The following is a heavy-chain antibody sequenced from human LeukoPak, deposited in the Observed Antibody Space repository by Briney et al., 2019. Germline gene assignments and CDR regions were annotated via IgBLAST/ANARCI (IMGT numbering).Heavy chain of an antibody. D-gene: IGHD2-2*01. CDR2: ISSSSSYI. V-gene: IGHV3-21*01. J-gene: IGHJ6*02. CDR3: ASALQYQLLSPMDV. CDR1: GFTFSSYS. Sequence: PGGSLRLSCAASGFTFSSYSMNWVRQAPGKGLEWVSSISSSSSYIYYADSVKGRFTISRDNAKNSLYLQMNSLRAEGTAVYYCASALQYQLLSPMDVWGQGTTVTVSS.